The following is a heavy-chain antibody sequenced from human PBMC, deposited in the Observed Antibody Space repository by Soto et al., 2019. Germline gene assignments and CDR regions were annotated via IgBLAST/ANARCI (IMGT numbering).Heavy chain of an antibody. Sequence: QAQLVQSGAEVRKPGASVKVSCKASGFTFTKFGISWVRQAPGQGLEWMGWINPYNSNTRYTQKLQGRVTMTADTSTSTAYMELTSLSSDDTAMYYCARDSTSPSCISTSGPRGGWFDPWGQGSLLIVSS. CDR2: INPYNSNT. J-gene: IGHJ5*02. CDR1: GFTFTKFG. CDR3: ARDSTSPSCISTSGPRGGWFDP. V-gene: IGHV1-18*04. D-gene: IGHD2-2*01.